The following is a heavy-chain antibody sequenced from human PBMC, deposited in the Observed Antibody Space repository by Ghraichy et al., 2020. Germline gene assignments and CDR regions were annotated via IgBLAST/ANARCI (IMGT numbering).Heavy chain of an antibody. J-gene: IGHJ2*01. CDR1: GFMFSDHY. CDR3: ARLRSDYWYFDL. Sequence: GGSLRLSCAASGFMFSDHYMDWVRQAPGKGLEWVGRTRSKGRGYSTEYAVSVKGRFSISRDESKSSMFLEMNSLNTEDTATYYCARLRSDYWYFDLWGRGTLVTVSS. CDR2: TRSKGRGYST. D-gene: IGHD2-15*01. V-gene: IGHV3-72*01.